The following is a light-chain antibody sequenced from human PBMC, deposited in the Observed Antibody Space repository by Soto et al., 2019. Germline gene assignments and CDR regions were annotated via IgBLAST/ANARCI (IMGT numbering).Light chain of an antibody. CDR1: RSNIGNNY. CDR2: RNN. Sequence: QSVLTQPPSASGTPGQRVTISCSGTRSNIGNNYVYWYQQFPGTAPKLLIYRNNHRPSGVPDRFSGSKSGTSASLAISGLRSEDEADYYCAAWDDSLRGVVFGGGTKLTVL. V-gene: IGLV1-47*01. J-gene: IGLJ2*01. CDR3: AAWDDSLRGVV.